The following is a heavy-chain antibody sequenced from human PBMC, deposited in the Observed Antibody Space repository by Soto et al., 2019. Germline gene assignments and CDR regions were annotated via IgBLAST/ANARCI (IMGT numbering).Heavy chain of an antibody. CDR3: ASSYCSSTSCKNWFDP. CDR2: IYYSGST. CDR1: GGSISSGGYY. Sequence: PSETLCLTCTVSGGSISSGGYYWSWIRQHPGKGLEWIGYIYYSGSTYYNPSLKSRVTISVDTSKNQFSLKLSSVTAADTAVYYCASSYCSSTSCKNWFDPWGQGTLVTVSS. D-gene: IGHD2-2*01. J-gene: IGHJ5*02. V-gene: IGHV4-31*03.